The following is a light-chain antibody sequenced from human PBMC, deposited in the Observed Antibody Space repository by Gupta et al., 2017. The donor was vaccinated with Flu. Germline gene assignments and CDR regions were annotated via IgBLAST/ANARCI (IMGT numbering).Light chain of an antibody. V-gene: IGKV3-20*01. J-gene: IGKJ1*01. CDR1: QSDTSSY. CDR2: GAA. Sequence: DTLSLSPGERVTLSCRASQSDTSSYLAWYQQKPGHSPRLLIYGAASRATGVPDRFGSSGCGTDFILTISRLEPEDFAVYYCQQYGMTPKTFGQGTKVEVK. CDR3: QQYGMTPKT.